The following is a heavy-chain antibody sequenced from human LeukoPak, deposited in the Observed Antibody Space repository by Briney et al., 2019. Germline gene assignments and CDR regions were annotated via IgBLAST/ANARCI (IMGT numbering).Heavy chain of an antibody. CDR2: INPDGSGK. CDR3: ASWGAGGNS. D-gene: IGHD3-16*01. V-gene: IGHV3-7*01. J-gene: IGHJ4*02. CDR1: GFTLSTYW. Sequence: GGSLRLSCAASGFTLSTYWMNWVRQVPGKGLDWVANINPDGSGKRYVDSVKGRFTIARDNADNSLSMQMNSLRAEDPAVYYCASWGAGGNSWGQGTLVTVSS.